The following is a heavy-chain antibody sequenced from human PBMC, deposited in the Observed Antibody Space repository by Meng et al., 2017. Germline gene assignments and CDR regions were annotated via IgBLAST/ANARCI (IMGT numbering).Heavy chain of an antibody. CDR1: GGSFSGYY. V-gene: IGHV4-34*01. D-gene: IGHD7-27*01. Sequence: HVHVHQLVLILLELPEPLSPPWAVYGGSFSGYYCSWIRQPPGKGLEWIGEINHSGSTNYNPSLKSRVTISVDTYKNHFSLKLSSVTAADTAVYYCARGPLTEKSAYWYFDLWGQGTLVTVSS. CDR3: ARGPLTEKSAYWYFDL. J-gene: IGHJ2*01. CDR2: INHSGST.